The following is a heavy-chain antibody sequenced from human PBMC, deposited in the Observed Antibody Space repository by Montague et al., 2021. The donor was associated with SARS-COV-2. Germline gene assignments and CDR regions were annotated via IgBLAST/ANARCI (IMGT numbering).Heavy chain of an antibody. CDR2: IYSGGSST. D-gene: IGHD3-22*01. CDR3: AKSRGIRYDSSGYYYPLDY. V-gene: IGHV3-23*03. Sequence: SLRLSCAASGFTFSSYATSWVRQAPGKGLEWVSVIYSGGSSTYYXDSVNGRFTISRDNSKNTLYLQMNSLRAEDTAVYYCAKSRGIRYDSSGYYYPLDYWGQGTLVTVSS. CDR1: GFTFSSYA. J-gene: IGHJ4*02.